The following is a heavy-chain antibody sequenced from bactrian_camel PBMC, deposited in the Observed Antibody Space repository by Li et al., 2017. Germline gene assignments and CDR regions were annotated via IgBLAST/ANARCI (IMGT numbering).Heavy chain of an antibody. J-gene: IGHJ6*01. CDR1: GFTFRALD. D-gene: IGHD6*01. CDR2: ISSSGGST. V-gene: IGHV3S40*01. CDR3: TRDRGLAVPAGSFDY. Sequence: VQLVESGGGLVQTGGSLNLSCSASGFTFRALDMSWVRQVPGKGLEWVSLISSSGGSTLYADSVKGRFTISRDNAKNTINLELNSLKTEDTAMYYCTRDRGLAVPAGSFDYWAQGTQVTVS.